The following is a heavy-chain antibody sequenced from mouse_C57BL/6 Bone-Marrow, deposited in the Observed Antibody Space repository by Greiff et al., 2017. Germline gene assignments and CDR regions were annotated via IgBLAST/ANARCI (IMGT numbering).Heavy chain of an antibody. Sequence: EVQLVESGGGLVKPGGSLKLSCAASGFTFSSYAMSWVRQTPEKRLEWVATISDGGSYTYYPDNVKGRFTISRDNAKNNLYLQMSHLKSEDTAMYYCARDYDYVYYAMGYWGQGTSVTVSS. D-gene: IGHD2-4*01. V-gene: IGHV5-4*01. CDR1: GFTFSSYA. CDR3: ARDYDYVYYAMGY. J-gene: IGHJ4*01. CDR2: ISDGGSYT.